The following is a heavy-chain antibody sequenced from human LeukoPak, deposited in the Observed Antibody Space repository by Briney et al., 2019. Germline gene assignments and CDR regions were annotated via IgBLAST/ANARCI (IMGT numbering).Heavy chain of an antibody. CDR1: GVSISSGSYY. CDR2: IYTSGST. V-gene: IGHV4-61*02. Sequence: SETLSLTCTVSGVSISSGSYYWRWIRQPAGKGLEWIGRIYTSGSTNYNPSLKSRFTISVDTSKNQFSLKLSSVTAADTAVYYCASASTTHYYYYYGMDVWGQGTTVTVSS. D-gene: IGHD1-1*01. J-gene: IGHJ6*02. CDR3: ASASTTHYYYYYGMDV.